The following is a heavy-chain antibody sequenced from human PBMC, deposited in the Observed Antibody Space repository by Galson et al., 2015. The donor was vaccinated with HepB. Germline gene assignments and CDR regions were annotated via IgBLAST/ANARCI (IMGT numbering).Heavy chain of an antibody. D-gene: IGHD3-3*01. CDR2: ISSSGSTI. Sequence: SLRLSCAASGFTFSDYYMSWIRQAPGKGLEWVSYISSSGSTIYYADSVKGRFTISWDNAKNSLYLQMNSLRTEDTAVYYCARDGDTIFGVVSHSVWFDPWGQGTLVTVSS. CDR1: GFTFSDYY. V-gene: IGHV3-11*01. CDR3: ARDGDTIFGVVSHSVWFDP. J-gene: IGHJ5*02.